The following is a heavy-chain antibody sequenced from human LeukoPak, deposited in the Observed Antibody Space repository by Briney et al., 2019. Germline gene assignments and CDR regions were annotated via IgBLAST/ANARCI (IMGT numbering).Heavy chain of an antibody. CDR2: ISWNSGSI. D-gene: IGHD6-13*01. J-gene: IGHJ3*02. CDR1: RFTLADYG. Sequence: GGSLRLSCPAARFTLADYGMHWVRQAPGDGLEWVSGISWNSGSIGYADSVKGRFTISRDNAKNSLYLQMNSLRAEDTALYYCAKDTAPDSGYSSSWRHGNAFDIWGQGTMVTVSS. V-gene: IGHV3-9*01. CDR3: AKDTAPDSGYSSSWRHGNAFDI.